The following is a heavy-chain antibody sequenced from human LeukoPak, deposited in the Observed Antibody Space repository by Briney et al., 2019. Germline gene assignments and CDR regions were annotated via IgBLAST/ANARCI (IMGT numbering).Heavy chain of an antibody. J-gene: IGHJ6*02. CDR1: GGSISSYY. V-gene: IGHV4-59*01. CDR2: IYYSGST. Sequence: SETLSLTCTVSGGSISSYYWSWIRQPPGKGLEWIGNIYYSGSTNYNPSLRSRVTISVDTSKNQCSLKLSSVTAADSAVYYCARGGDPHYGMDVWGQGTTVTVSS. CDR3: ARGGDPHYGMDV. D-gene: IGHD2-21*01.